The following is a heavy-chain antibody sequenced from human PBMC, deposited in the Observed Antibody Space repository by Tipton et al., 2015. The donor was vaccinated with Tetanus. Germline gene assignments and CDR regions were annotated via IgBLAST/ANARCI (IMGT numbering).Heavy chain of an antibody. CDR3: AGGSGIYSPDY. J-gene: IGHJ4*02. Sequence: SLRLSCAASGVTVSGNYMSWVRQAPGKGLEWVSVIYTGGSADYTDSVKGRFTISRDNSNNSLSLQMNSLRIDDTAVYYCAGGSGIYSPDYWGQGTLVTVSS. CDR2: IYTGGSA. D-gene: IGHD3-10*01. V-gene: IGHV3-66*01. CDR1: GVTVSGNY.